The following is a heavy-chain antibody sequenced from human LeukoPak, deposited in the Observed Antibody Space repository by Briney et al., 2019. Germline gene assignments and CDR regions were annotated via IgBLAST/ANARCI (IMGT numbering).Heavy chain of an antibody. CDR3: ATDKRSGWCFDY. Sequence: ASVKVSCTVSGYTLTELSMHWVREAPGKGLVWMGGFDPEDGETIYAQKFQGRVTMTEDTSTDTAYMELSSLRSEDTAVYYCATDKRSGWCFDYWGQGTLVTVSS. J-gene: IGHJ4*02. D-gene: IGHD6-19*01. CDR1: GYTLTELS. CDR2: FDPEDGET. V-gene: IGHV1-24*01.